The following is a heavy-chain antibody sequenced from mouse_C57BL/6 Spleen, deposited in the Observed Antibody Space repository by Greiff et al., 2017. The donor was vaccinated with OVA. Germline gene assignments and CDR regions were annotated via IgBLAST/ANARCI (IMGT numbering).Heavy chain of an antibody. J-gene: IGHJ1*03. V-gene: IGHV1-26*01. Sequence: EVQLQQSGPELVKPGASVKISCKASGYTFTDYYMNWVKQSHGKSLEWIGDINPNNGGTSYNQKFKGKATLTVDKSSSTAYMELRSLTSEDSAVYYCARGANYYGSSYWYFDVWGTGTTVTVSS. D-gene: IGHD1-1*01. CDR3: ARGANYYGSSYWYFDV. CDR2: INPNNGGT. CDR1: GYTFTDYY.